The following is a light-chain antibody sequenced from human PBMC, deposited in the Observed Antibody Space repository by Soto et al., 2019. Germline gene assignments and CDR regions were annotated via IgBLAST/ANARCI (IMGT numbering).Light chain of an antibody. J-gene: IGKJ1*01. V-gene: IGKV3-20*01. CDR3: QQYGSSPGT. CDR1: QSVSSSY. Sequence: LSSGERATLSCRAIQSVSSSYLAWYPQKPGQAPRLLIYGASSRATGIPDRFSGSGSGTDFTLTISRLEPEDFAVYYCQQYGSSPGTFGQGTKVDIK. CDR2: GAS.